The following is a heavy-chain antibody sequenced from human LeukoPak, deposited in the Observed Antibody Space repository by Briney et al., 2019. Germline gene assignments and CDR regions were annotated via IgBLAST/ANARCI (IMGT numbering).Heavy chain of an antibody. V-gene: IGHV4-39*01. Sequence: SETLSLTCTVSGGSISSSSYYWGWIRQPPGKGLEWIGSTYYSGSTYYNPSLKSRVTISVDTSKNQFSLKLSSVTAADTAVYYCARQMGATATVVRFDYWGQGTLVTVSS. D-gene: IGHD4-23*01. CDR2: TYYSGST. J-gene: IGHJ4*02. CDR3: ARQMGATATVVRFDY. CDR1: GGSISSSSYY.